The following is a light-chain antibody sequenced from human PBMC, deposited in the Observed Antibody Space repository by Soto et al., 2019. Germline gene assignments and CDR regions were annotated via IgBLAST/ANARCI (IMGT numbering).Light chain of an antibody. CDR1: QSIRYW. CDR2: DAS. V-gene: IGKV1-5*01. CDR3: QQYNILST. J-gene: IGKJ1*01. Sequence: IQMTQSPSTLSASVGDRVTMTCRASQSIRYWVAWYQHKPGKAPKLLIYDASTLESGVPTRFSGSGSGTEFTLTISSLHPDDFATYYCQQYNILSTFGQGTKVEI.